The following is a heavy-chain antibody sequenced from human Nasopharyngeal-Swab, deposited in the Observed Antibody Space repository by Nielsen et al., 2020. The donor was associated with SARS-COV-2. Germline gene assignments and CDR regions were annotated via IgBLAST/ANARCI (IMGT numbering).Heavy chain of an antibody. V-gene: IGHV3-48*04. CDR1: GFTFSPYT. CDR3: ARERGGGYGDY. CDR2: ITSGNSV. D-gene: IGHD5-12*01. Sequence: GGSLTPSCATSGFTFSPYTMTWVRQAPGKGLQWISYITSGNSVQYADSVRGRFTISRDNAKNSLYLQMNSLTAEDTAVYYCARERGGGYGDYWGQGTLVTVSS. J-gene: IGHJ4*02.